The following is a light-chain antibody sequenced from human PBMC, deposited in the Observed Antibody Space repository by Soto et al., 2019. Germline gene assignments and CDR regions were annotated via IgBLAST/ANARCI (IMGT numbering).Light chain of an antibody. V-gene: IGLV2-11*02. CDR1: SSDVGGYKY. Sequence: QSVLTQPRSASGTPGQPVTISCTGTSSDVGGYKYVSWYQQHPGKAPHIMIFDVTKRPSGVPDRFSGSKSGITASLTISGLQVEDEADYYCCSYAGSYSYVFGTGTKVTVL. J-gene: IGLJ1*01. CDR2: DVT. CDR3: CSYAGSYSYV.